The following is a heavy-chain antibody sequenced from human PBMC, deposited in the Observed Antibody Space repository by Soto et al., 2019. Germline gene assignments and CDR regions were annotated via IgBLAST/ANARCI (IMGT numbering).Heavy chain of an antibody. CDR1: GDTFTSYY. CDR2: INPSGGST. Sequence: GASVKVSCKASGDTFTSYYMHWVRQAPGQGLEWMGIINPSGGSTSYAQKFQGRVTMTRDTSTSTVYMELSSLRSEDTAVYYCARGRNSRSNTRYYPYYYYMDVWGKGTTVTVXS. J-gene: IGHJ6*03. CDR3: ARGRNSRSNTRYYPYYYYMDV. D-gene: IGHD3-16*01. V-gene: IGHV1-46*03.